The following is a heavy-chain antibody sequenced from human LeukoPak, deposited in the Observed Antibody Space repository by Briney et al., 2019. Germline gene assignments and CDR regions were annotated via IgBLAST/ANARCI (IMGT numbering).Heavy chain of an antibody. V-gene: IGHV1-69*13. CDR1: GGTFSSYA. CDR2: IIPIFGTA. CDR3: VRACLGNAGDSLDLCDY. Sequence: SVTVSCKASGGTFSSYAISWVRQAPGQGLEWMGGIIPIFGTANYAQKFQGRVTITADESTSTAYMELSSLRSEDTAVYYCVRACLGNAGDSLDLCDYWGQGTLVTVSS. D-gene: IGHD7-27*01. J-gene: IGHJ4*02.